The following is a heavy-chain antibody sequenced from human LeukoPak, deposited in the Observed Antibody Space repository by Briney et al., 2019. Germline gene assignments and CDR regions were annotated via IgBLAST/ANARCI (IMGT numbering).Heavy chain of an antibody. CDR2: ISGSGGST. CDR1: GFTFSSYA. CDR3: AKGGSGYDYFDY. D-gene: IGHD5-12*01. J-gene: IGHJ4*02. Sequence: PGGSLRLSCAASGFTFSSYAMSWVRQAPGKGLEWVSGISGSGGSTYYADSVQGRFSISRDNADNTPFLQMNSLRTEDTAVYYCAKGGSGYDYFDYWGQGNLVTVSS. V-gene: IGHV3-23*01.